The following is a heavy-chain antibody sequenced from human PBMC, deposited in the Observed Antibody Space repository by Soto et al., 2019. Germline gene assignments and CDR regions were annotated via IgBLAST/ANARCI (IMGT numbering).Heavy chain of an antibody. D-gene: IGHD6-19*01. CDR3: ARHPQAVRAFDI. CDR1: GYSFTSYC. CDR2: IYPGDSDT. V-gene: IGHV5-51*01. Sequence: GESLKISCKGSGYSFTSYCMGWVRQMPGKGLEWMGMIYPGDSDTRYSPSFQGRVTISADKSISTAYLQWSSLKASATAMYYCARHPQAVRAFDIWGQGTMVTVSS. J-gene: IGHJ3*02.